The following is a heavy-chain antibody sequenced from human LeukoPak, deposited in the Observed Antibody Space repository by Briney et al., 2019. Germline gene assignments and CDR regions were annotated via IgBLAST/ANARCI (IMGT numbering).Heavy chain of an antibody. Sequence: GGSLRLSCAASGFTFSSYGMHWVRQAPGKGLEWVSSISSSSGYIYHADSVKGRFTISRDNAKNSLLLLMNGLRAEDTAVYYCTREGPNDAFDIWGQGTMVTVSS. CDR3: TREGPNDAFDI. V-gene: IGHV3-21*01. J-gene: IGHJ3*02. CDR1: GFTFSSYG. CDR2: ISSSSGYI.